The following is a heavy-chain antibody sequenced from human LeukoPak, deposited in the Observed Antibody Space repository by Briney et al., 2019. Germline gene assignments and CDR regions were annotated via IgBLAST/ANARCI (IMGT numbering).Heavy chain of an antibody. D-gene: IGHD3-22*01. CDR2: IYPGGSDT. CDR3: ARHRIESSGYTFDY. Sequence: AEGSLRLSCAASGFTFSSDAMSWVRQAPGKGLEWMGIIYPGGSDTKYSPSFQGQVTISVDKSISTAYLQWSSLKAADTAMYYCARHRIESSGYTFDYWGQGTLVTVSS. CDR1: GFTFSSDA. J-gene: IGHJ4*02. V-gene: IGHV5-51*01.